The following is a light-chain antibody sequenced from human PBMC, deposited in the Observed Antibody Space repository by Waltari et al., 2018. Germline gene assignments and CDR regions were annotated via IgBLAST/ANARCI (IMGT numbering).Light chain of an antibody. V-gene: IGLV2-14*03. Sequence: QSALTQPASVSGSPGQSITISCTGIRSDVGNYNSVSWYHQYPGKAPKLIIYDVRDRPSGISVRFSGSKSGTTASLTISGRQAEDEAAYYCAAWDDSLSGRVFGGGTKLTVL. CDR1: RSDVGNYNS. CDR2: DVR. J-gene: IGLJ3*02. CDR3: AAWDDSLSGRV.